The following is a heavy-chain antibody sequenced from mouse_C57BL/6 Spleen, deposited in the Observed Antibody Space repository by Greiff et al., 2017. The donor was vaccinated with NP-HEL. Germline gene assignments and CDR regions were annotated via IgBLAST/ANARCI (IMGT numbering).Heavy chain of an antibody. Sequence: QVQLQQPGAELVKPGASVKLSCKASGYTFTSYWMHWVKQRPGQGLEWIGMIHPNSGSTNYNEKFKGKATLTVDKSSSTAYMELRSLTSEDTAVYYCARSEAMDYWGQGTSVTVSS. CDR3: ARSEAMDY. J-gene: IGHJ4*01. CDR1: GYTFTSYW. V-gene: IGHV1-64*01. CDR2: IHPNSGST.